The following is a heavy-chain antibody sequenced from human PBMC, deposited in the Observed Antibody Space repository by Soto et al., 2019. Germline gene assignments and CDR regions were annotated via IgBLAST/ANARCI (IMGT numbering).Heavy chain of an antibody. D-gene: IGHD1-26*01. CDR1: GYTFTDYR. Sequence: QVQLVQSGAEVKEPGASVKVSCKASGYTFTDYRMHWVRQAPGQGLEWMGMINPSGGSTSYAQKFQGRVTMPRDTPTSTVCMELSRLRSADTDVYYCARERGAWGQGTLVTVSS. CDR3: ARERGA. CDR2: INPSGGST. V-gene: IGHV1-46*01. J-gene: IGHJ4*02.